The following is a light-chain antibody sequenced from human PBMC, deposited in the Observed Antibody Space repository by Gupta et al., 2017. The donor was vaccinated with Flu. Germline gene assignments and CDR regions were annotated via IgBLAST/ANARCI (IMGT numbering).Light chain of an antibody. CDR1: QNVNSW. Sequence: DIQMTQSPSTLAASVGDRVTLTCRASQNVNSWLAWYQQRPGKAPTLLIYKASTLHTGVSSRFSGRGSGTEFTLTISSLQPDDLATYYCQQYDMFPKTFSQGTKVEIK. CDR2: KAS. J-gene: IGKJ1*01. V-gene: IGKV1-5*03. CDR3: QQYDMFPKT.